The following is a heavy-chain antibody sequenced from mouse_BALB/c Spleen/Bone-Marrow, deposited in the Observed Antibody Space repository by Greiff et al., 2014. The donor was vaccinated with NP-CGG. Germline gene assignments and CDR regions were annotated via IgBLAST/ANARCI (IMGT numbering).Heavy chain of an antibody. J-gene: IGHJ3*01. CDR3: TRAMITRAWFAY. V-gene: IGHV1-5*01. CDR2: IYPGNSDT. CDR1: GYTFTSYW. Sequence: EVQLQQSGNVLARPGASVKMSCKASGYTFTSYWMHWVKQRPGQGLAWIGAIYPGNSDTSYNQKFKGKAKLTAVTSTSTAYMELSSLTNEDSAVYYCTRAMITRAWFAYWGQGTLVTVSA. D-gene: IGHD2-4*01.